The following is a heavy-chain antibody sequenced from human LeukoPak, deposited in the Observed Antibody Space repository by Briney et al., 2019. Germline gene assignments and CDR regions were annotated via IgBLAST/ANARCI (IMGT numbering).Heavy chain of an antibody. Sequence: ASVKVSCKASGYTFTSYGISWVRQAPGQGLEWMGIINPSGGSTSYAQKFQGRVTMTRDMSTSTVYMELSSLRSEDTAVCYCARGTTSYMDVWGKGTTVTVSS. V-gene: IGHV1-46*01. CDR1: GYTFTSYG. J-gene: IGHJ6*03. D-gene: IGHD2/OR15-2a*01. CDR2: INPSGGST. CDR3: ARGTTSYMDV.